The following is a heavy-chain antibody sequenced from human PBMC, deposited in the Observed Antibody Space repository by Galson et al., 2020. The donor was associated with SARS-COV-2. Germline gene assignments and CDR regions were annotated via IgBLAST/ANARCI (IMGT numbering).Heavy chain of an antibody. CDR1: GASVSRYF. J-gene: IGHJ4*02. CDR3: ARYCSSSSCYYGYYFDY. D-gene: IGHD2-2*01. V-gene: IGHV4-59*08. CDR2: IYNGETT. Sequence: SQTLSLTCTVSGASVSRYFWSWVRQPPGKGLEWIGYIYNGETTNYNPSLKNRVTISVDASKSQFSLKLTSVTAADTAVYYCARYCSSSSCYYGYYFDYWGQGTLVTVSS.